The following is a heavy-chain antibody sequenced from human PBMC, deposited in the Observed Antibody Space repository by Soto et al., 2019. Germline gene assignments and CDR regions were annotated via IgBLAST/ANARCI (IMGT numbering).Heavy chain of an antibody. V-gene: IGHV3-30-3*01. D-gene: IGHD3-3*01. Sequence: GGSLRLSCAASGFTFKNYAMHWVRQAPGKGLEWVAVTSFDGSNEYYADSVKGRFTISRDNSRNTLYLQMNSLRSEDSALYYCARDSEEIAIFGEAPHYWGQGTLVPVSS. CDR3: ARDSEEIAIFGEAPHY. J-gene: IGHJ4*02. CDR2: TSFDGSNE. CDR1: GFTFKNYA.